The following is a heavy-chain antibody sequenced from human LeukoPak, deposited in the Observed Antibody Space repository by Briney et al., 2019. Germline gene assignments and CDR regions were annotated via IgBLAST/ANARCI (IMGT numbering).Heavy chain of an antibody. Sequence: SETLSLTCTVSDGSISSYYWSWIRQPPGKGLEWIGYIYYSGSTNYNPSLKSRVTISVDTSKNQFSLKLSSVTAADTAVYYCARVSSGWYAYFDYWGQGTLVTVSS. CDR1: DGSISSYY. D-gene: IGHD6-19*01. CDR3: ARVSSGWYAYFDY. J-gene: IGHJ4*02. CDR2: IYYSGST. V-gene: IGHV4-59*01.